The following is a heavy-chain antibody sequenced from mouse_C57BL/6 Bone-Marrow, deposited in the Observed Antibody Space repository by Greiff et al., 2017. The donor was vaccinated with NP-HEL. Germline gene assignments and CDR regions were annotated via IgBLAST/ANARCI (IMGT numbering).Heavy chain of an antibody. D-gene: IGHD1-1*01. V-gene: IGHV5-12*01. CDR2: ISNGGGST. CDR1: GFTFSDYY. Sequence: EVQVVESGGGLVQPGGSLKLSCAASGFTFSDYYMYWVRQTPEKRLEWVANISNGGGSTYYPDTVKGRFTISKDNAKNTLYLQMSRLKAEDTAMYYCAKHGSSHVDYWGQGTSVTVSS. J-gene: IGHJ4*01. CDR3: AKHGSSHVDY.